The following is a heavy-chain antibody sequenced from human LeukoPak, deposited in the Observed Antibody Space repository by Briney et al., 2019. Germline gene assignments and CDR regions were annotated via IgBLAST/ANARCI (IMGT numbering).Heavy chain of an antibody. J-gene: IGHJ4*02. V-gene: IGHV1-2*06. CDR2: INLNSGDK. CDR3: ARADYGGSGEDFDY. D-gene: IGHD3-10*01. Sequence: AGVKVSCKASGYTFTGYYMHWVQQAPGQGLEWVGRINLNSGDKNYAQKVQGRVTMTRDTSISTAYLELSSLRSDDTAVYYCARADYGGSGEDFDYWGQGTLVTVSS. CDR1: GYTFTGYY.